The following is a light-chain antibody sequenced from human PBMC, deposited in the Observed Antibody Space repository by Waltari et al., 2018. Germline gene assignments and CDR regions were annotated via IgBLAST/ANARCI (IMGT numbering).Light chain of an antibody. CDR1: QSISSY. CDR3: QQRYSSPYT. CDR2: AAS. Sequence: DIQLTQCPPSLSVCVGDRVTITCPASQSISSYLNWYQQTQGKAPKILIYAASSLQNGVLSRCSGSGAWTDYTLLISSLQPAEVVTDYCQQRYSSPYTFGQGTKLEIK. V-gene: IGKV1-39*01. J-gene: IGKJ2*01.